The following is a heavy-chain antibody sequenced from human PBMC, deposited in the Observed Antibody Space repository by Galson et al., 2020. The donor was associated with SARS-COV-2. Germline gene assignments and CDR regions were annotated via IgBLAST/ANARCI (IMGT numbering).Heavy chain of an antibody. V-gene: IGHV4-61*09. CDR1: GGPISSGRYY. CDR3: ARVSIWYGGLDY. Sequence: SEPLSLTCTLPGGPISSGRYYWGWIRQAAGKGLEWIGHINTNGRTNYNPSLKSRLTVSVDTTKSQFSLKMTSVTAADAAVCYCARVSIWYGGLDYWGQGTLVTGSA. J-gene: IGHJ4*02. D-gene: IGHD6-13*01. CDR2: INTNGRT.